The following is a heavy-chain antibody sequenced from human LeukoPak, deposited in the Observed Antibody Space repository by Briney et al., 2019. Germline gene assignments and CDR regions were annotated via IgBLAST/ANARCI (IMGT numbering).Heavy chain of an antibody. CDR1: GFTFSSYS. CDR2: ISSSSSYI. Sequence: GGSLRLSCAASGFTFSSYSMNWVRQAPGKGLEWVSSISSSSSYIYYADSVKGRFTISRDNAKNSLYLQMNSLRAEDTAVYYCARDRYCSGGSCYYYGMDVWGQGTTVTVFS. V-gene: IGHV3-21*01. D-gene: IGHD2-15*01. J-gene: IGHJ6*02. CDR3: ARDRYCSGGSCYYYGMDV.